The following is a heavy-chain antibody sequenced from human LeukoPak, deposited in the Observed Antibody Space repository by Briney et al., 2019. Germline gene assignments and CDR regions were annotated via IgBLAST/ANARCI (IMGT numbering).Heavy chain of an antibody. D-gene: IGHD4-17*01. CDR2: IWHSGTT. CDR1: GASIISNNW. V-gene: IGHV4-4*02. CDR3: ARDPGGYGDYAAFDI. J-gene: IGHJ3*02. Sequence: PSETLSLTCAVSGASIISNNWWSWVRQPSGKGLEWIGEIWHSGTTNYNPSLKSRVTISVDTSKNQFSLKLSSVTAADTAVYYCARDPGGYGDYAAFDIWGQGTMVTVSS.